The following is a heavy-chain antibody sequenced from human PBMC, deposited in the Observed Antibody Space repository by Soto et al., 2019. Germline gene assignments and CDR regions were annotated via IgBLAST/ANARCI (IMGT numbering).Heavy chain of an antibody. CDR2: IDPSDSYT. V-gene: IGHV5-10-1*01. Sequence: PGESLKISCKGSGYSFTSYWISWVRQMPGKGLEWMGRIDPSDSYTNYSPSFQGHVTISADKSISTAYLQWSSLKASDTAMYYCARRSTVEAPVAAFDIWGQGTMVTVSS. CDR3: ARRSTVEAPVAAFDI. J-gene: IGHJ3*02. CDR1: GYSFTSYW. D-gene: IGHD4-4*01.